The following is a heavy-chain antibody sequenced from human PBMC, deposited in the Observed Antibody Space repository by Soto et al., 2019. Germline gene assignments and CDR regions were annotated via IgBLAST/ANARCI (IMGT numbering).Heavy chain of an antibody. Sequence: GGSLRLSCTASGFTFSSYEMNWVRQAPGKGLEWVAYISFSGSTVYYADSVKGRFTISXXXAXXSXXLQXNSLRAEDTAVYYCARRGGQGTLVTVSS. V-gene: IGHV3-48*03. J-gene: IGHJ4*02. CDR2: ISFSGSTV. CDR1: GFTFSSYE. CDR3: ARR.